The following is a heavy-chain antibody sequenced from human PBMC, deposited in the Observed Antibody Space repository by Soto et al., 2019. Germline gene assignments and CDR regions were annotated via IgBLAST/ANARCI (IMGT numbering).Heavy chain of an antibody. D-gene: IGHD1-26*01. CDR2: VYHSGTT. J-gene: IGHJ4*02. V-gene: IGHV4-59*12. CDR1: GGSISSYY. CDR3: ARVYSGSYSDS. Sequence: SETLSLTCTVSGGSISSYYWSWIRQSPGKGPEWIGYVYHSGTTNYNPSLESRLTISLDKSKNQFSLKLSSVTAADTAIYYCARVYSGSYSDSWGRGTLVTVSS.